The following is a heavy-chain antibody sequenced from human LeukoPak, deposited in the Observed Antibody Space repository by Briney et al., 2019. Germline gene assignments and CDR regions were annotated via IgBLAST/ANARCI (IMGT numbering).Heavy chain of an antibody. CDR2: ISGSGGST. J-gene: IGHJ5*02. D-gene: IGHD1-26*01. CDR1: GFTFSSYA. V-gene: IGHV3-23*01. Sequence: GGSLRLSCAASGFTFSSYAMSWVRQAPGKGLEWVSAISGSGGSTYYADSVKGRFTISRDNSKNTLYLQMNSLRAEDTAVYYCARDIGGRGNLKWFEPWGQGTLVTVSS. CDR3: ARDIGGRGNLKWFEP.